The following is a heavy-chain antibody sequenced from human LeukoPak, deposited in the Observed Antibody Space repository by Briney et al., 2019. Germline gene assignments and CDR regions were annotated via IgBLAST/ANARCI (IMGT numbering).Heavy chain of an antibody. CDR2: INPSGGST. V-gene: IGHV1-46*01. CDR3: AAWLRFLEWPRIDY. CDR1: GYTFTSYY. Sequence: GASVKVSCKASGYTFTSYYMRWVRQAPGQGLEWMGIINPSGGSTSYAQKFQGRVTITRDMSTNTAYMELSNLRSEDTAVYYCAAWLRFLEWPRIDYWGQGTLVAVSS. J-gene: IGHJ4*02. D-gene: IGHD3-3*01.